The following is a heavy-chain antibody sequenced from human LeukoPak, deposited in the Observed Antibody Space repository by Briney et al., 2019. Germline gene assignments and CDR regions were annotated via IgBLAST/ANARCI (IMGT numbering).Heavy chain of an antibody. Sequence: PSETLSLTCTVSGGSISSSSYYWGWIRQPPGKGLEWIGSIYYSGSTYYNPSLKSRVTISVDTSKNQFSLKLSSVTAADTAVYYCARVLEWSYNWFDPWGQGTLVTVSS. CDR2: IYYSGST. D-gene: IGHD3-3*01. CDR3: ARVLEWSYNWFDP. CDR1: GGSISSSSYY. V-gene: IGHV4-39*07. J-gene: IGHJ5*02.